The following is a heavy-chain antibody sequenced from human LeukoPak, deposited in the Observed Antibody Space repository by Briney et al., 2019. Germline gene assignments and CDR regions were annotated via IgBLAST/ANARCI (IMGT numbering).Heavy chain of an antibody. CDR2: IYYSGST. CDR3: ARATMVRGVIILFDP. CDR1: GYSISSGYY. J-gene: IGHJ5*02. V-gene: IGHV4-61*01. D-gene: IGHD3-10*01. Sequence: SETLSLTCAVSGYSISSGYYWGWIRQPPGKGLEWIGYIYYSGSTNYNPSLRSRVTISVDTSKNEFSLKLSSVTAADTAVYYCARATMVRGVIILFDPWGPGTLVTVSS.